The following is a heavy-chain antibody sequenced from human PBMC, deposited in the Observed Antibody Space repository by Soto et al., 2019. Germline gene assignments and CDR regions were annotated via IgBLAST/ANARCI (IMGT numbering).Heavy chain of an antibody. J-gene: IGHJ4*02. V-gene: IGHV4-59*01. CDR3: ARVWNYYDSSGYYGYFDY. CDR2: IYYSGST. CDR1: GGSISSYY. Sequence: SETLSLTCTVSGGSISSYYWSWIRQPPGKGLEWIGYIYYSGSTNYNPSLKSRVTISVDMSKNQFSLKLSSVTAADTAVYYCARVWNYYDSSGYYGYFDYWGQGTLVTVSS. D-gene: IGHD3-22*01.